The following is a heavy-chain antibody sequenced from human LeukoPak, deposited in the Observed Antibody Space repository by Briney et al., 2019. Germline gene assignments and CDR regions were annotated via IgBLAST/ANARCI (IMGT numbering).Heavy chain of an antibody. D-gene: IGHD6-13*01. CDR3: ARSKIAAAGHAYNWFDP. V-gene: IGHV4-34*01. CDR2: INHSGST. J-gene: IGHJ5*02. Sequence: SETLSLTCAVYGGSFSGYYWSWIRRPPGQGLEWIGEINHSGSTIYNPSLKSRVTISVDTSKKQFSLKLSSVTAADTAVYYCARSKIAAAGHAYNWFDPWGQGTLVTVSS. CDR1: GGSFSGYY.